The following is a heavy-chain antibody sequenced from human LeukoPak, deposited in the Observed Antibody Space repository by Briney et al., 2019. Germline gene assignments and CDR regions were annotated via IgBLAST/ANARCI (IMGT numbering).Heavy chain of an antibody. D-gene: IGHD3-10*01. J-gene: IGHJ6*02. Sequence: LETLSLTCAVYGGSFSGYYWSWIRQPPGKGLEWIGEINHSGSTNYNPSLKSRVTISVDTSKNQFSLKLSSVTAADTAVYYCARDRITMVRGALRYYGMDVWGQGTTVTVSS. CDR2: INHSGST. CDR1: GGSFSGYY. CDR3: ARDRITMVRGALRYYGMDV. V-gene: IGHV4-34*01.